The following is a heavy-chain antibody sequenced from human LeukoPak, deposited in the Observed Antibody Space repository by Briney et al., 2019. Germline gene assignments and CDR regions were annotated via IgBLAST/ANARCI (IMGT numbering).Heavy chain of an antibody. V-gene: IGHV3-64*01. Sequence: GGSLRLSCAASGFTFSSYAMNWVRQAPGKGLEYVSAISSNGGSTYYANSVKGRFTISRDNSKNTLYLQMGSLRAEDMAVYYCARDLLYCSSTSCPFDYWGQGTLVTVSS. J-gene: IGHJ4*02. D-gene: IGHD2-2*01. CDR2: ISSNGGST. CDR1: GFTFSSYA. CDR3: ARDLLYCSSTSCPFDY.